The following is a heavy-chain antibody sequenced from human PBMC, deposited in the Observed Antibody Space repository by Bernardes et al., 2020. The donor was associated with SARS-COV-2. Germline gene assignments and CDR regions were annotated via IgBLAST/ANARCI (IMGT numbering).Heavy chain of an antibody. V-gene: IGHV3-74*01. CDR3: ARGTGNFGDWDY. CDR1: GFTFSSHW. J-gene: IGHJ4*02. CDR2: INPDGTTT. Sequence: GSLRLSCVGPGFTFSSHWMHWVRQAPGKGLVWVSRINPDGTTTNYADSVKGRFTISRDNAKNTLYLQMNGLRVEDTAVYYCARGTGNFGDWDYWGQGTLVTVYS. D-gene: IGHD2-21*02.